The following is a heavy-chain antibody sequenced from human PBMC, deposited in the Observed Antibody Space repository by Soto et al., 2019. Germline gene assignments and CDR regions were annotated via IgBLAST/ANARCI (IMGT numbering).Heavy chain of an antibody. J-gene: IGHJ4*02. CDR2: IYHSGST. CDR3: ARAGWSGYYHLDY. Sequence: KAAETLSLTCAVSVYSISRGYYWGVIRQPPGKGLEWIGSIYHSGSTYYNPSLKSRVTISVDTSKNQLSLKLSSVTAADTAVYYCARAGWSGYYHLDYWGQGTLVTVSS. D-gene: IGHD3-3*01. CDR1: VYSISRGYY. V-gene: IGHV4-38-2*01.